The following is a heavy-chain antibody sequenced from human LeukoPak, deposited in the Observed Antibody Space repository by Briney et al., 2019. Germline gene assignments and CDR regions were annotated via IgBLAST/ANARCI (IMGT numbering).Heavy chain of an antibody. CDR1: GGCISSYY. CDR3: ASIAVSSSRFGFYCMDV. J-gene: IGHJ6*01. CDR2: LYTSGRT. Sequence: SETLSLTCTVSGGCISSYYWIWIRQPAGKGLEWIGRLYTSGRTNYNPSLKSRVTMTVDTSKNQCCRKVSSVIAVETAVYYCASIAVSSSRFGFYCMDVGGQGSTATVSA. V-gene: IGHV4-4*07. D-gene: IGHD6-19*01.